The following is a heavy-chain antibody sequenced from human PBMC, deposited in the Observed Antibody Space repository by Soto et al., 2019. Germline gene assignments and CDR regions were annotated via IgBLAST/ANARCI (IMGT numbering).Heavy chain of an antibody. CDR3: ERENRKDCSGGSCDSPIDY. CDR1: GFTFYTYS. D-gene: IGHD2-15*01. V-gene: IGHV3-21*01. J-gene: IGHJ4*02. Sequence: GGSLRLSCAASGFTFYTYSMSWVRQAPGKGLEWVSSISSSSTYIYYPASVKGRFTISRDNARNSLYLQMNSLRAEDTAMYYCERENRKDCSGGSCDSPIDYWGQGTLVTVSS. CDR2: ISSSSTYI.